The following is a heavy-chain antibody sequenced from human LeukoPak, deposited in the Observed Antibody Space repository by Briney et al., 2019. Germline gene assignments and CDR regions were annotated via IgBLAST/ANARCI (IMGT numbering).Heavy chain of an antibody. J-gene: IGHJ5*02. CDR2: FHYGGSA. Sequence: PSETLSLTCTVSGDSVSSSNFFWGWIRQPPGKGLEWIGSFHYGGSAFYNPSLKSRATICVDTSNNHFSLKLTSVTAADSAVYYCARHEYQVFPPANWFDPWGQGTLVTVSS. V-gene: IGHV4-39*02. CDR3: ARHEYQVFPPANWFDP. D-gene: IGHD6-6*01. CDR1: GDSVSSSNFF.